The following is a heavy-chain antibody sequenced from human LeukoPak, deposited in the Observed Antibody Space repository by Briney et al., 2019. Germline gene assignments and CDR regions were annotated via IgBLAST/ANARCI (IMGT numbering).Heavy chain of an antibody. CDR2: INPNSGGT. Sequence: ASVKVSCKASGYTFTGYYMHWVRQAPGQGLEWMGWINPNSGGTNYVQKFQGRVTMTRDTSISTAYMELSRLRSDDTAVYYCARAIRRLWQLVPGYWGQGTLVTVSS. CDR3: ARAIRRLWQLVPGY. V-gene: IGHV1-2*02. CDR1: GYTFTGYY. D-gene: IGHD6-6*01. J-gene: IGHJ4*02.